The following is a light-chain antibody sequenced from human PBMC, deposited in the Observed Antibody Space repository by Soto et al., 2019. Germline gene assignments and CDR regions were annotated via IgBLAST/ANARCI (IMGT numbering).Light chain of an antibody. Sequence: LTQPRSVSGSPGQSVTISCTGTSSDVGPYDFVSWYQHHPGKAPKLMTYDVSKRPSGVPDRFSGSKSGNTASLTISGLRAEDEADYYCCSYAGTSTSYVFGTGTKVTVL. CDR2: DVS. CDR1: SSDVGPYDF. J-gene: IGLJ1*01. CDR3: CSYAGTSTSYV. V-gene: IGLV2-11*01.